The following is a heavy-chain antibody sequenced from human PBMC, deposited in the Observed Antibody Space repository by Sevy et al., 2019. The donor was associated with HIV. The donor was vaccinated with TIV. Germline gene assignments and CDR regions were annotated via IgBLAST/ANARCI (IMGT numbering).Heavy chain of an antibody. V-gene: IGHV1-18*01. J-gene: IGHJ4*02. CDR1: GYIFTSYV. D-gene: IGHD6-13*01. CDR3: AREEGIAAGGSFDY. CDR2: IGADNDNT. Sequence: ASVKVSCKASGYIFTSYVINWVRQAPGQGLEWMGWIGADNDNTNYAQKLQGRVTMTTDTSTSTAYMELRSLRSDDTAVYYCAREEGIAAGGSFDYWGQGTLVTVSS.